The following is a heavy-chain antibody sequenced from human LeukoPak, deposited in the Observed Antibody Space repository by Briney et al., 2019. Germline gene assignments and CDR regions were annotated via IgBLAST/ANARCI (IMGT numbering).Heavy chain of an antibody. V-gene: IGHV4-59*01. Sequence: PSETLSLTCAVYGGSFSGYYWSWIRQPPGKGLEWIGYIYYSGSTNYNPSLKSRVTISVDTSKNQFSLKLSSVTAADTAVYYCARGNSSGYYYNYWGQGTLVTVSS. CDR2: IYYSGST. CDR3: ARGNSSGYYYNY. D-gene: IGHD3-22*01. J-gene: IGHJ4*02. CDR1: GGSFSGYY.